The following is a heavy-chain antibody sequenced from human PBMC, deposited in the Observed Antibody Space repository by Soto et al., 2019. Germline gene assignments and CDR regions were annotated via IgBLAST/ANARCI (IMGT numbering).Heavy chain of an antibody. CDR2: IYSSGST. CDR1: GFTVSSNY. J-gene: IGHJ4*02. V-gene: IGHV3-53*01. Sequence: EVQVVESGGGLIQPGGSLRLSCAASGFTVSSNYMSWVRQAPGKGLEWVSVIYSSGSTYYADSVKGRFTISRDNSKNTVYLQMSSLSPEDTAVYYCARDQAPRRDYFDYWGQGTLVTVSS. CDR3: ARDQAPRRDYFDY.